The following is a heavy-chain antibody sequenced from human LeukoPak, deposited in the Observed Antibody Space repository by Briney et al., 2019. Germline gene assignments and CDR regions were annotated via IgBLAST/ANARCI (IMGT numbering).Heavy chain of an antibody. J-gene: IGHJ4*02. V-gene: IGHV6-1*01. Sequence: RSQTLSLTCAVPGDSVSSNSAAWHWNRQTPSRGLEWLGRTYYRSKWYNDYAVSVKSRITINPDTSKNQFSLQLNSVTPEDTAVYYCARERPSIAVVRIFDYWGQGTLVTVSS. CDR1: GDSVSSNSAA. CDR3: ARERPSIAVVRIFDY. CDR2: TYYRSKWYN. D-gene: IGHD6-19*01.